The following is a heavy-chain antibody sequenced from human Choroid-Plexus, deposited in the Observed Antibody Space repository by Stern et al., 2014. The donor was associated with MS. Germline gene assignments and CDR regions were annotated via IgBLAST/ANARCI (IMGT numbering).Heavy chain of an antibody. CDR1: GFTFGSCA. Sequence: QVQLMQSGGGVVQPGRPLRLSCVASGFTFGSCAMHWVRQAPGKGPEWVAGVSYDGSNKYYADSVKGRFTISRDNSQNTLYMQMSSLRPEDTAVYYCAKDRQYLTYFFDHWGQGSLVTVSS. CDR3: AKDRQYLTYFFDH. J-gene: IGHJ5*02. CDR2: VSYDGSNK. V-gene: IGHV3-30*18. D-gene: IGHD2/OR15-2a*01.